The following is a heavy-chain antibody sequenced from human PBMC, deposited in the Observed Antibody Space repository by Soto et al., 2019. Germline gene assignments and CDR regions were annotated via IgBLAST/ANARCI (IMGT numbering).Heavy chain of an antibody. D-gene: IGHD2-2*01. J-gene: IGHJ6*02. Sequence: VGSLRLSCAASGFTFSSYWMSWVRQAPGKGLEWVANIKQDGSEKYYVDSVKGRFTISRDNAKNSLYLQMNSLRAEDTAVYYCARGSPAAIHYYYGMDVWGQGTTVTVSS. CDR3: ARGSPAAIHYYYGMDV. V-gene: IGHV3-7*01. CDR2: IKQDGSEK. CDR1: GFTFSSYW.